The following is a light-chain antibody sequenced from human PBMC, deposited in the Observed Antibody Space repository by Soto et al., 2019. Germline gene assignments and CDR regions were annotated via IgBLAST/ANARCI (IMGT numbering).Light chain of an antibody. Sequence: QSVLTQPASVSGSPGQSITISCTGTSSDVGGYNYVSWYQQHPGKAPKLMIYDVSNRPSGVSNRFSGSKSGNTASLTISGLQAEDEADYYRSSYTSSSTPVVFGGGTKLTV. J-gene: IGLJ2*01. CDR2: DVS. V-gene: IGLV2-14*01. CDR1: SSDVGGYNY. CDR3: SSYTSSSTPVV.